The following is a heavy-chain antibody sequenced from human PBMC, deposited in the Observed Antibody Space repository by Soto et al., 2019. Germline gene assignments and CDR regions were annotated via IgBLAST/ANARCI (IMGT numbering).Heavy chain of an antibody. CDR1: GYTFTSYD. J-gene: IGHJ6*02. Sequence: QVQLVQSGAEVKKPGASVKVSCKASGYTFTSYDVNWVRQATGQGLEWMGWMNPNSGNTGFAQKFQGRGTMTRDTSISTAYMELSSLRSEDTAVYYCARQWERSGYYYGMDVWGQGTTVTVSS. V-gene: IGHV1-8*01. CDR2: MNPNSGNT. D-gene: IGHD1-26*01. CDR3: ARQWERSGYYYGMDV.